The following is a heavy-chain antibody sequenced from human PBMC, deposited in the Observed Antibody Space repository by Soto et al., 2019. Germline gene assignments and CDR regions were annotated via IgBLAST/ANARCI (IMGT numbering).Heavy chain of an antibody. J-gene: IGHJ4*02. V-gene: IGHV4-34*01. CDR2: INHSGST. Sequence: EPLSLTCAVYGGSFSGYYWSWIRQPPGKGLEWIGEINHSGSTNYSPSLKSRVTISVDTSKNQFSLTLSSVTAADTAVYYCARNCSTTSCQIWGFDYWGQGTLVTVSS. CDR3: ARNCSTTSCQIWGFDY. CDR1: GGSFSGYY. D-gene: IGHD2-2*01.